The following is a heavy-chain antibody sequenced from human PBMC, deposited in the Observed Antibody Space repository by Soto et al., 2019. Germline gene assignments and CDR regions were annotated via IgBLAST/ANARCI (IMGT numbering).Heavy chain of an antibody. CDR1: GDSVSSNSAA. D-gene: IGHD4-17*01. CDR2: TYYRSKWYN. V-gene: IGHV6-1*01. J-gene: IGHJ4*02. Sequence: QVQLQQSGPGLVEPSQTLSLTCAISGDSVSSNSAAWNWIRQSPSRGLEWLGRTYYRSKWYNDFAVSVKSRITINPETSRNQFSLHLNSVTPEDTGVYYCAREEGTVTPFDYWGQGTLVTVSS. CDR3: AREEGTVTPFDY.